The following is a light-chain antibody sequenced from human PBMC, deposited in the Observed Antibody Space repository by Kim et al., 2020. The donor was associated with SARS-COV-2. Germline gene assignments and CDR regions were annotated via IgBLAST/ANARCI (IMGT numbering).Light chain of an antibody. CDR3: QQYGSSPQT. CDR1: QSVSSTY. V-gene: IGKV3-20*01. J-gene: IGKJ1*01. CDR2: GAS. Sequence: EIVLTQSPGTLSLSPGEKATLSCRASQSVSSTYLAWYQQKPGQAPRLLIYGASSWATGIPDRFSGSGSGTDFTLTISRVEPEDSAVHYCQQYGSSPQTFGQGTKVDIK.